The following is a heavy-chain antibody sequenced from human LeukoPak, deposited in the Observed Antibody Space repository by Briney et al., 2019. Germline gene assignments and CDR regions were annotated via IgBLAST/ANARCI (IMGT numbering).Heavy chain of an antibody. CDR3: AREGAVQGSFDI. Sequence: SGTLSLTCTVSGGSISSYYWSWIRQPAGKGLEWIGRIYTSGSTNYNPSLKSRVTMSVDTSKNQFSLKLSSVTAADTAVYYCAREGAVQGSFDIWGQGTMVTVSS. CDR2: IYTSGST. CDR1: GGSISSYY. V-gene: IGHV4-4*07. J-gene: IGHJ3*02.